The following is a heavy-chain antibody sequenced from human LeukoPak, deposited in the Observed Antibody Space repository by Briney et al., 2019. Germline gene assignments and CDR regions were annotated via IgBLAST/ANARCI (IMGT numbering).Heavy chain of an antibody. J-gene: IGHJ4*02. D-gene: IGHD3-3*02. Sequence: PGGSLRLSCAASGFTFSSYAMSWVRQAPGKGLEWVSAISGSGDSTYYADSVKGRFTISRDNAKNSLYLQMNSLRAEDTAVYYCARVSDRIDYWGQGTLVTVSS. CDR1: GFTFSSYA. V-gene: IGHV3-23*01. CDR3: ARVSDRIDY. CDR2: ISGSGDST.